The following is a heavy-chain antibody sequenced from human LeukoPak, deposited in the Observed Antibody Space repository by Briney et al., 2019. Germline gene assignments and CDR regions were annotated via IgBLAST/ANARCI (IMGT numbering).Heavy chain of an antibody. CDR3: ARDGATEGYYYFDY. CDR2: LNVGNGNT. CDR1: GYSLTNYA. D-gene: IGHD1-26*01. J-gene: IGHJ4*02. V-gene: IGHV1-3*01. Sequence: GASVKVSCKASGYSLTNYAMHWVRQAPGQRLEWMGWLNVGNGNTKFSQKFQGRVTITRDTSASTAYMELSSLRSEDTAVYYCARDGATEGYYYFDYWGQGTLVTVSS.